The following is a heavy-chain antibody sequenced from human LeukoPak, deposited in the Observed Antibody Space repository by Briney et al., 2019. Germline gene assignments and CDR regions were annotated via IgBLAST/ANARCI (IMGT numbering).Heavy chain of an antibody. D-gene: IGHD6-6*01. CDR1: GFTLRNYW. V-gene: IGHV3-74*01. J-gene: IGHJ4*01. Sequence: GGTLRLSCTASGFTLRNYWMHWVRQVPGKRLVWVSRISGDGSVTNYADSVQGRFTISRDNAKNILYLQINSLRSEDTAVYYCARYSSSSGGAAYYLDYWGHGTLVTVSS. CDR2: ISGDGSVT. CDR3: ARYSSSSGGAAYYLDY.